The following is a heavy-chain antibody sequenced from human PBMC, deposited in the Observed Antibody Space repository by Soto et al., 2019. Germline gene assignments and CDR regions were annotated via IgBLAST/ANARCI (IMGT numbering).Heavy chain of an antibody. D-gene: IGHD1-1*01. J-gene: IGHJ4*02. CDR1: GFTFDDYT. Sequence: GGSLRLSCAASGFTFDDYTMPWVRQTPGQGLEWVSLISWDGDSAYYADSVSGRFTISRDHSKNSLFLQMNNVRAEDAALYFCAKGTRGNSPEFDFWGQGTLVTVSS. CDR2: ISWDGDSA. CDR3: AKGTRGNSPEFDF. V-gene: IGHV3-43*01.